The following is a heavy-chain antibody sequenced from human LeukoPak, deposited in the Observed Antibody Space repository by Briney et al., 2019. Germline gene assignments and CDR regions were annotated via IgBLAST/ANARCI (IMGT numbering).Heavy chain of an antibody. Sequence: ASVKVSCKASGYTFTSYGISWVRQAPGQGLEWMGWISGHTGDTQYVQNLQGRVTMTTDTSAGTAYMELRSLRSDDTAVYYCARVEGYCSADSCYGDAFDRWGQGTMVTVSS. V-gene: IGHV1-18*01. J-gene: IGHJ3*02. D-gene: IGHD2-15*01. CDR3: ARVEGYCSADSCYGDAFDR. CDR1: GYTFTSYG. CDR2: ISGHTGDT.